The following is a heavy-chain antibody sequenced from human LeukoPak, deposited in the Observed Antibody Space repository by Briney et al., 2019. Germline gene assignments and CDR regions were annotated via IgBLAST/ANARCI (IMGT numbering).Heavy chain of an antibody. CDR1: GYTFPDYY. Sequence: GASVKVSCKASGYTFPDYYIHWVRQAPGQGLEGMGRISPKRGDTNYAQKFRGRVTLTRDMSILSMAYVELARLTSDETALYYWARTVYDSKGSYMGDWGKGTTVTVSS. CDR3: ARTVYDSKGSYMGD. CDR2: ISPKRGDT. V-gene: IGHV1-2*06. D-gene: IGHD3-22*01. J-gene: IGHJ6*03.